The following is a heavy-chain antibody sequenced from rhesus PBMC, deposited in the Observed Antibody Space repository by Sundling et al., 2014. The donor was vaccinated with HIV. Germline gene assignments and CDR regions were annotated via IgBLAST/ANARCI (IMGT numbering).Heavy chain of an antibody. CDR3: TRDRNYGSSYRPLSAYFDY. CDR2: ISSASSYI. D-gene: IGHD4-29*01. Sequence: EVQLVESGGGLVQPGGSLRLSCAASGFTFSSYGMSWVRQAPGKGLEWVSSISSASSYIYYADSVKGRFTISRDNAKNSLSLQMNSLRAEDTAVYYCTRDRNYGSSYRPLSAYFDYWGQGVLVTVSS. J-gene: IGHJ4*01. CDR1: GFTFSSYG. V-gene: IGHV3-136*01.